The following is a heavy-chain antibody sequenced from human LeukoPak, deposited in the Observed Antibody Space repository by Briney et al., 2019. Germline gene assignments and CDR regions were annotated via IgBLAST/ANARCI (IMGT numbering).Heavy chain of an antibody. V-gene: IGHV4-38-2*02. J-gene: IGHJ4*02. D-gene: IGHD4-17*01. CDR2: MYHTGST. Sequence: SETLSLTCSVSGYSMSSGYYWGWIRQPPERGLEGIGSMYHTGSTYYNPSLKSRVNISVDTSKNEFYLKVSSVTAADTAVYYCARYTYGDYPDYWGQGTLVTVSS. CDR1: GYSMSSGYY. CDR3: ARYTYGDYPDY.